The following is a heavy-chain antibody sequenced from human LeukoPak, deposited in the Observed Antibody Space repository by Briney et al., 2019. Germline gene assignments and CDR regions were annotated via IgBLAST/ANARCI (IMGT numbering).Heavy chain of an antibody. D-gene: IGHD3-16*01. CDR1: GSTFNSFS. CDR2: ISSSGGTI. V-gene: IGHV3-48*03. J-gene: IGHJ3*02. Sequence: PGGSLRLSCAASGSTFNSFSTYDFNWVRQAPGKGLEWVSYISSSGGTIYYADSVKGRFSVSRDNAKNSLYLQMNSLRADDTAIYYCARDLVSGAYTFDIWGRGTMVTVSS. CDR3: ARDLVSGAYTFDI.